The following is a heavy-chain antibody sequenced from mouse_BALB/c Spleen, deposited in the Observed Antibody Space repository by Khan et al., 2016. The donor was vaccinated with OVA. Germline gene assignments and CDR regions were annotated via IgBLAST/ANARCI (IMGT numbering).Heavy chain of an antibody. CDR3: TNDHGAY. V-gene: IGHV1S81*02. J-gene: IGHJ3*01. D-gene: IGHD2-12*01. CDR1: GYTFTSYY. Sequence: QVQLKQSGAELVKPGASVKLSCKASGYTFTSYYMYWVKQRPGQGLEWIGEINPSNGGTNYNEKFKSKATLTVDKSSSTAYMQLSSLTAEDSAVYYCTNDHGAYWGQGTLVTVSA. CDR2: INPSNGGT.